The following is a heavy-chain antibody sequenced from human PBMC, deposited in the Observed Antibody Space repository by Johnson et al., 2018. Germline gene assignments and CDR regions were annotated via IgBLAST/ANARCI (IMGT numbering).Heavy chain of an antibody. CDR2: IYYSGST. CDR3: GRGGGGRGWYENACDI. V-gene: IGHV4-59*01. Sequence: QVQLQESGPGLVKPSEALSLTCTVSGGSISSYYWSWIRQPPGKGLEWVGYIYYSGSTNYNPSLKSRVTISVDTSKNQFSLKLSAVTAADTAVDYRGRGGGGRGWYENACDILGQGTMVTVSS. J-gene: IGHJ3*02. D-gene: IGHD6-19*01. CDR1: GGSISSYY.